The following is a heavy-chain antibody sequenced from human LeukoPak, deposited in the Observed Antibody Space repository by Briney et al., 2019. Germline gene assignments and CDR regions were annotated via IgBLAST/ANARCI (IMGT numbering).Heavy chain of an antibody. V-gene: IGHV4-30-4*08. D-gene: IGHD2-21*01. Sequence: PSQTLSLTCTVSGGSISSGVYYWSWIRQPPGKGLERIGYIYYSGSTYYNPSLKSRVTISVDTSKNQFSLKLSSVTAADTAVYYCARGRRMVTAYGAFDIWGQGTMVTVSS. CDR3: ARGRRMVTAYGAFDI. CDR2: IYYSGST. CDR1: GGSISSGVYY. J-gene: IGHJ3*02.